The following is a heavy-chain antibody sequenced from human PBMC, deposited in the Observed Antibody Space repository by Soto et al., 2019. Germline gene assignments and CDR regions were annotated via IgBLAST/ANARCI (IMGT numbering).Heavy chain of an antibody. J-gene: IGHJ4*02. V-gene: IGHV1-69*02. CDR2: FIPILDMA. CDR3: ALTYCRDNSCPRDCDF. CDR1: GGTFNTYT. Sequence: QVQVVQSGAEVKKPESSVKVSCKPSGGTFNTYTVNWVRLAPGHGLEWMGRFIPILDMANYAQKFQDRVTITADRSTFTADMELNSLTSDDTAVYYCALTYCRDNSCPRDCDFWGPGTRVTVSA. D-gene: IGHD2-21*01.